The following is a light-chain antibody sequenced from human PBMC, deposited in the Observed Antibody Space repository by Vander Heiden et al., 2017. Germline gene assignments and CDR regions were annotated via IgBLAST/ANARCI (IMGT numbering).Light chain of an antibody. J-gene: IGKJ2*01. V-gene: IGKV1-39*01. CDR3: QQSYNT. CDR2: AAS. Sequence: DIQRTQSPSSLSASVGDRVTITYRASQSISSYLNWFQQKPGKAPKLLIYAASRLQSGVPSRFSGSGSETDFTLTISSLQPEDFATYYCQQSYNTFGQGTKLEIK. CDR1: QSISSY.